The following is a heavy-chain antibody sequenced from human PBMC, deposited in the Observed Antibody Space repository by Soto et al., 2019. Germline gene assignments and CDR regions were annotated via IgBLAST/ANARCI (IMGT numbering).Heavy chain of an antibody. J-gene: IGHJ4*02. CDR2: FYDGNT. Sequence: SETLSLTCIVSGGSITRRSSYWAWIRQPPGKGLEWVGTFYDGNTYHNPSLRSRITIAVDTSKDQFSLKLNSVAAADTAFYYCATTRGLAVGGSFDYWGQGMLVTVS. CDR1: GGSITRRSSY. D-gene: IGHD3-10*01. CDR3: ATTRGLAVGGSFDY. V-gene: IGHV4-39*01.